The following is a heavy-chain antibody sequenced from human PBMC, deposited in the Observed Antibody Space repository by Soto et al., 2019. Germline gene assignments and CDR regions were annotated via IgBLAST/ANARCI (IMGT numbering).Heavy chain of an antibody. CDR3: ARGTGYGDYGYRSGDAFDI. J-gene: IGHJ3*02. D-gene: IGHD4-17*01. CDR1: GGSFSGYY. Sequence: PSETLSLTCAVYGGSFSGYYWSWIRQPPGKGLEWIGEINHSGSTNYNPSLKSRVTISVDTSKNQFSLKLSSVTAADTAVYYCARGTGYGDYGYRSGDAFDIWGKGTTVTVSS. V-gene: IGHV4-34*01. CDR2: INHSGST.